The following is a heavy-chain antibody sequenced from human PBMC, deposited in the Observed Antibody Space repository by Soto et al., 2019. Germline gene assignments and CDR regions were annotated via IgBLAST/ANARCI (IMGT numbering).Heavy chain of an antibody. CDR3: ASDVFITMVRAGLYYYGMDV. CDR2: IYYSGST. J-gene: IGHJ6*02. CDR1: GGSISSGDYY. Sequence: SETLSLTCTVSGGSISSGDYYWSWIRQPPGKGLEWIGYIYYSGSTYYNPSLKSRVTISVDTSKNQFSLKLSSVTAADTAVYYCASDVFITMVRAGLYYYGMDVWGQGTTVTVSS. D-gene: IGHD3-10*01. V-gene: IGHV4-30-4*01.